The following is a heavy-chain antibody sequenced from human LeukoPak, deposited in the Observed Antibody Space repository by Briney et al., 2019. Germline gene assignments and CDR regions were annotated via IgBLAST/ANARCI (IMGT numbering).Heavy chain of an antibody. D-gene: IGHD3-9*01. J-gene: IGHJ4*02. Sequence: SVKVSCKASGGTFSSYAISWVRQAPGQGLEWMGGIIPIFGTANYAQKFQGRVTITADESTCTAYMELSSLRSEDTAVYYCAREARYYDILTGYYLFYFDYWGQGTLVTVSS. CDR1: GGTFSSYA. CDR3: AREARYYDILTGYYLFYFDY. V-gene: IGHV1-69*13. CDR2: IIPIFGTA.